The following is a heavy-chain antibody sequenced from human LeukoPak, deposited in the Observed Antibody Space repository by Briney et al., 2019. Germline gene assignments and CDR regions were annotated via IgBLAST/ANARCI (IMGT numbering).Heavy chain of an antibody. Sequence: ASVKVSCKASGYTFTTYYMHWVRQAPGQGLEWMEIINPSGGSTSYTQKFQGRVTMTRDTSTSTVYMELSSLRSEDTAVYYCARALHDYNPYYFDYWGQGTLVTVSS. D-gene: IGHD5-24*01. J-gene: IGHJ4*02. CDR1: GYTFTTYY. CDR2: INPSGGST. V-gene: IGHV1-46*01. CDR3: ARALHDYNPYYFDY.